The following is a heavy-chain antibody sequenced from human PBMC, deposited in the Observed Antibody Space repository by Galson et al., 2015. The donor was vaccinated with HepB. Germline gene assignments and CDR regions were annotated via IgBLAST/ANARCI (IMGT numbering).Heavy chain of an antibody. J-gene: IGHJ2*01. CDR3: ARQYYYDSSGYYGSYFDL. CDR1: GYSFTSYW. D-gene: IGHD3-22*01. V-gene: IGHV5-51*01. CDR2: IYPGDSDT. Sequence: QSGAEVKKPGESLKISCKGSGYSFTSYWIGWVRQMPGKGLEWMGIIYPGDSDTRYSPSFQGQVTISADKSISTAYLQWSSLKASDTAMYYCARQYYYDSSGYYGSYFDLWGCGTLVTVSS.